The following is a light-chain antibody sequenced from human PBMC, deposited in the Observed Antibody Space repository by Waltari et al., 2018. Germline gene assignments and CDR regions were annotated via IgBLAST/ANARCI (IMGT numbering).Light chain of an antibody. Sequence: DIQMTQSPSTLSASVGDRVTITCRASQSISTWLAWYHQRPGEAPNLLIYKASSLEGGVPSRFSVSGSGTEFTLTISSLQPDDFATYYCHQYHIYPGTFGQGTKVEIK. CDR1: QSISTW. CDR2: KAS. CDR3: HQYHIYPGT. V-gene: IGKV1-5*03. J-gene: IGKJ1*01.